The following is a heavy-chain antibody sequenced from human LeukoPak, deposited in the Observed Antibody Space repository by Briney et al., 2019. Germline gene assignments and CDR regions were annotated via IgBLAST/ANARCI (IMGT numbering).Heavy chain of an antibody. V-gene: IGHV4-59*08. J-gene: IGHJ4*02. Sequence: SETLSLTCTVSGGSISSYYWSWIRQPPGKGLEWIGYIYYSGSTNYNPSLKSRVTISVDTSKNQFSLKLSSVTAADTAVCYCARRWDDSSGYYFIDYWGQGTLVTVSS. CDR2: IYYSGST. CDR3: ARRWDDSSGYYFIDY. CDR1: GGSISSYY. D-gene: IGHD3-22*01.